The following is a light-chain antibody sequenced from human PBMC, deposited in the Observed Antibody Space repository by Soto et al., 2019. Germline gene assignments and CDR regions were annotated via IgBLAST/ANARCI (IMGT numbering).Light chain of an antibody. CDR3: QTWGTGMGV. J-gene: IGLJ3*02. CDR1: SGHSSSA. CDR2: LNSDGSH. Sequence: QSVLTQSPSASASLGASVTLTCTLSSGHSSSAIAWHQQQPQKGLRYLMKLNSDGSHFKGDEIPDRFSGSSSGAERYLTISGLQSDDEADYYCQTWGTGMGVFGGGTKLTVL. V-gene: IGLV4-69*01.